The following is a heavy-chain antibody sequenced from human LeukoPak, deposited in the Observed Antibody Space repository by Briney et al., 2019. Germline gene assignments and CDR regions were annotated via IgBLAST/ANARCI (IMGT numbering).Heavy chain of an antibody. Sequence: PSETLSLTCTVSGGSISDYYWNWIRQPPGKGLEWIGYIYYSGSTTYNPSLKSRVTMSVDTAKNQFSLKLRSVTAADTAVYYCARGDFCSKSNCYLRPMDVWGKGTTVTVSS. CDR1: GGSISDYY. V-gene: IGHV4-59*01. J-gene: IGHJ6*03. D-gene: IGHD3-3*01. CDR3: ARGDFCSKSNCYLRPMDV. CDR2: IYYSGST.